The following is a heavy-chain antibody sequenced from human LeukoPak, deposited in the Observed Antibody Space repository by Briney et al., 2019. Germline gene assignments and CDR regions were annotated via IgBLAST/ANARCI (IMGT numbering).Heavy chain of an antibody. CDR3: ARDSARDGYNLHFDY. CDR2: IYYSGST. Sequence: SETLSLTCTVSGGSISSYYWSWIRQPPGKGLEWIGYIYYSGSTNYNPSLKSRVTISVDTSKNQFSLKLSSVTAADTAVYYCARDSARDGYNLHFDYWGQGTLVTVSS. D-gene: IGHD5-24*01. V-gene: IGHV4-59*01. CDR1: GGSISSYY. J-gene: IGHJ4*02.